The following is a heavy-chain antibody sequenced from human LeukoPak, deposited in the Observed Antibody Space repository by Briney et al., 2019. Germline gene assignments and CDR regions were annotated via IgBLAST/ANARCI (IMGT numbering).Heavy chain of an antibody. Sequence: SQTLSLTCTVSGGSISSGDYYWSWIRQPPGKGLEWIGYIYYSGSTYYNPSLKSRVTISVDTSKNQFSLKLSSMTAADTAVYYCARDNSNSPYYYYGMDVWGQGTTVTVSS. J-gene: IGHJ6*02. V-gene: IGHV4-30-4*01. D-gene: IGHD4-11*01. CDR2: IYYSGST. CDR3: ARDNSNSPYYYYGMDV. CDR1: GGSISSGDYY.